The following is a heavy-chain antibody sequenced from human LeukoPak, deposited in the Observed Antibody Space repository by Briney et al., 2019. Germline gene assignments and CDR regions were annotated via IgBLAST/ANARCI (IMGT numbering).Heavy chain of an antibody. Sequence: GGSLRLSCAASGFTFSDYYMSWIRQAPGKGPEWVSYISSSSSYTNYADSVKGRFTISRDNAKNSLYLQMNSLRAEDTAVYYCARDQRDYYDSSGNGYFQHWGQGTLVTVSS. CDR3: ARDQRDYYDSSGNGYFQH. CDR2: ISSSSSYT. D-gene: IGHD3-22*01. CDR1: GFTFSDYY. J-gene: IGHJ1*01. V-gene: IGHV3-11*06.